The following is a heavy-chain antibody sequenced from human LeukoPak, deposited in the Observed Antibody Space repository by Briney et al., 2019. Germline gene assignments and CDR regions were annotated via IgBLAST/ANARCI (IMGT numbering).Heavy chain of an antibody. J-gene: IGHJ5*02. Sequence: SETLSLTCAVYGGSFSGYYWSWIRQPPGKGLEWIGEINHSGSTNYNPSLKSRVTISVDTSKNQFSLKLSSVTAADTAVYYCARHSGAAGPWFDPWGQGTLVTVSS. CDR3: ARHSGAAGPWFDP. D-gene: IGHD6-13*01. CDR1: GGSFSGYY. CDR2: INHSGST. V-gene: IGHV4-34*01.